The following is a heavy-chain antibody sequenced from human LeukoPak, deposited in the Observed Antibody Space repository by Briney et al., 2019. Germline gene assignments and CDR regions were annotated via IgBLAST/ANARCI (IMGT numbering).Heavy chain of an antibody. J-gene: IGHJ6*03. CDR2: FHYSGSS. Sequence: SETLSLTCTVSGDSISTSSYYWGWIRQPPGKGLEWIGSFHYSGSSYYSPSLKSRVTISVDMSKNQFSLKLSSVTAADTAVYYCARHFYYGSGSYSYYYMDVWGKGTTVTVSS. D-gene: IGHD3-10*01. V-gene: IGHV4-39*01. CDR3: ARHFYYGSGSYSYYYMDV. CDR1: GDSISTSSYY.